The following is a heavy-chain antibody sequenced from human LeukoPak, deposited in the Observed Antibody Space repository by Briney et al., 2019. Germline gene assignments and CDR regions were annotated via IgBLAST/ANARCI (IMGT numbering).Heavy chain of an antibody. J-gene: IGHJ4*02. V-gene: IGHV3-9*01. CDR2: ISWNSGSI. Sequence: GGSLRLSCGASGFTFDDYAMHWVRQAPGKGLEWVSGISWNSGSIGYADSVKGRFTISRDNAKNSLYLQMNSLRAEDTALYYCASRYFDYWGQGTLVTVSS. CDR1: GFTFDDYA. CDR3: ASRYFDY.